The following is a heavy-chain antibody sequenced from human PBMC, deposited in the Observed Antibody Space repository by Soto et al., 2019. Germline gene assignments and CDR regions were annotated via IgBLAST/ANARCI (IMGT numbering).Heavy chain of an antibody. CDR3: AKNYYDSSGYYGMIDY. CDR1: GFTFSSYA. D-gene: IGHD3-22*01. V-gene: IGHV3-23*01. CDR2: ISGSGGST. J-gene: IGHJ4*02. Sequence: GGSLRLSCAASGFTFSSYAMSWVRQAPGKGLEWVSAISGSGGSTYYADSVKGRFTISRDNSKNTLYLQMNSLRAEDTAVYYCAKNYYDSSGYYGMIDYWGQGTLVTVSS.